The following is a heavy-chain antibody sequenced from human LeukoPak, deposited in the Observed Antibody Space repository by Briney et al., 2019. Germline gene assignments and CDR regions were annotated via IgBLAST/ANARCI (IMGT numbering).Heavy chain of an antibody. D-gene: IGHD3-9*01. Sequence: GGSLRLSCAASGFTFSSYAMSWVRQAPGKGLEWVSAISGSGGSTYYADSVKGRFTISRDNSKNTLYLQMNSLRAEDTAVYYCAKGSPDDWLLPNWFDPWGQGTLVTVSS. CDR2: ISGSGGST. J-gene: IGHJ5*02. CDR3: AKGSPDDWLLPNWFDP. CDR1: GFTFSSYA. V-gene: IGHV3-23*01.